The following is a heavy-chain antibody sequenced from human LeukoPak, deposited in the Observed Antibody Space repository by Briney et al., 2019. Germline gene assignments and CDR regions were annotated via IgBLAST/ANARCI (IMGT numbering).Heavy chain of an antibody. CDR3: ARDLHSGAYTFDY. J-gene: IGHJ4*02. CDR2: ISGSTSTI. CDR1: GFAFSSFS. D-gene: IGHD1-26*01. V-gene: IGHV3-48*02. Sequence: GGSLRLSCAASGFAFSSFSMNWVRQAPGKGLEWVSYISGSTSTIHYADSVKGRFTISRDSAKNSLYLQMNSLRDEDTAVYYCARDLHSGAYTFDYWGQGTLVTVSS.